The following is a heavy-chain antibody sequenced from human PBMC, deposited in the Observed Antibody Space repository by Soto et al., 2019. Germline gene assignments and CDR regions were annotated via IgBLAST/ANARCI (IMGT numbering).Heavy chain of an antibody. V-gene: IGHV4-31*03. D-gene: IGHD2-2*01. J-gene: IGHJ6*02. CDR3: ARGALGYCSSTSCYVYYYGMDV. CDR2: IYYSGST. CDR1: GGSISSGGYY. Sequence: QVQLQESGPGLVKPSQTLSLTCTVSGGSISSGGYYWSWIRQLPGKGLEWIGYIYYSGSTYYNPSLKSRFTISVDTSKIQCSLKPSSVTAAATAVYYCARGALGYCSSTSCYVYYYGMDVWGQGTTVTVSS.